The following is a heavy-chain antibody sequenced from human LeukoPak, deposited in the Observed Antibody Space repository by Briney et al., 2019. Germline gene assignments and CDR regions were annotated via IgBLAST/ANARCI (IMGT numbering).Heavy chain of an antibody. D-gene: IGHD6-19*01. CDR3: AREWGPIAVSGGPGY. CDR1: GFNFIDYS. V-gene: IGHV3-33*08. J-gene: IGHJ4*02. Sequence: GGSLRLSCAAPGFNFIDYSMNWVRQAPGKGLEWVALIWFDGRNKFHADSVKGRFTISRDNSKNTLFLQMNSLRAEDTAVYYCAREWGPIAVSGGPGYWGQGALVTVSS. CDR2: IWFDGRNK.